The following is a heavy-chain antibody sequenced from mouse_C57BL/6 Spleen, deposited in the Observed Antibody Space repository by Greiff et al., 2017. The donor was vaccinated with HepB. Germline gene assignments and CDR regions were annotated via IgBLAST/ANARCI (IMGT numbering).Heavy chain of an antibody. CDR1: GYTFTSYW. J-gene: IGHJ2*01. Sequence: QVQLQQSGAELVRPGSSVKLSCKASGYTFTSYWMDWVKQRPGQGLEWIGNIYPSDSETHYNQKFKDKATLTVDKSSSTAYMQLSSLTSEDSAVYYCARGEDYDDYDYWGQGTTLTVSS. V-gene: IGHV1-61*01. CDR3: ARGEDYDDYDY. CDR2: IYPSDSET. D-gene: IGHD2-4*01.